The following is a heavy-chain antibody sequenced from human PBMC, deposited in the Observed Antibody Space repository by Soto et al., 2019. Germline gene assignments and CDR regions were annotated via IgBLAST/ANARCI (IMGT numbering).Heavy chain of an antibody. Sequence: PSQTLSLTCAISGDSVSSNSAAWNWIRQSPSRGLEWLGRTYYRSKWYNDYAVSVKSRITINPDTSENTYSLQLNSVTPEDTAVYYCARVGADDPTQFPVSYGRDVWGQGNTVAVSS. CDR2: TYYRSKWYN. J-gene: IGHJ6*02. D-gene: IGHD1-1*01. V-gene: IGHV6-1*01. CDR3: ARVGADDPTQFPVSYGRDV. CDR1: GDSVSSNSAA.